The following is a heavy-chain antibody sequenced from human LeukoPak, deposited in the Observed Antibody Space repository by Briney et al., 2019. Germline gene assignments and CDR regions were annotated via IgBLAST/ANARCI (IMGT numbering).Heavy chain of an antibody. J-gene: IGHJ4*02. V-gene: IGHV1-2*02. D-gene: IGHD3-22*01. CDR3: ARSYSYDSSGYYGAK. CDR2: INPNSGGT. Sequence: ASGKVSCKASGYTFTGYYMHWVRQAPGQGPEWMGWINPNSGGTNYAQKFQGRVTMTRDTSISTAYMEVSSLRSDDTAVYYCARSYSYDSSGYYGAKWGQGTLVTVSS. CDR1: GYTFTGYY.